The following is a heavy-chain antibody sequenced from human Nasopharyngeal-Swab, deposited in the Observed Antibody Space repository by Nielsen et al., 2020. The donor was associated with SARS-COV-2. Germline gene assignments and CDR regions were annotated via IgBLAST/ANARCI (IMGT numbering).Heavy chain of an antibody. CDR2: IYYSGST. CDR1: GGSISSSSYY. J-gene: IGHJ4*02. Sequence: SETLSLTCTVSGGSISSSSYYWGWIRQPPGKGLEWIGRIYYSGSTHYNPSLKSRVTISVDTSKNQFSLKLSSVTAADTAVYYCAREPPPPVRYFDWLLTPYFDYWGQGTLVTVSS. CDR3: AREPPPPVRYFDWLLTPYFDY. D-gene: IGHD3-9*01. V-gene: IGHV4-39*02.